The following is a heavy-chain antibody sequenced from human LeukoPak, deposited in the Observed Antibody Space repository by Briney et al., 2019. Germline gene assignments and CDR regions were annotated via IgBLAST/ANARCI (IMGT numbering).Heavy chain of an antibody. J-gene: IGHJ4*02. CDR2: ISYDGSNK. V-gene: IGHV3-30*04. CDR1: GFTFSSYA. D-gene: IGHD3-16*01. Sequence: TGGSLRLSCAASGFTFSSYAMHWVRQAPGKGLEWVAVISYDGSNKYYADSVKGRFTISRDNSKNTLYLQMNSLRAEDTAVYYCAQAPLVSWGYFDYWGQGTLVTVSS. CDR3: AQAPLVSWGYFDY.